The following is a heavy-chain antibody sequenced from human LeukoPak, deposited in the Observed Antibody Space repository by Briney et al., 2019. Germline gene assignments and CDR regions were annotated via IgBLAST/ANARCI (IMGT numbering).Heavy chain of an antibody. CDR2: IFYSGSS. V-gene: IGHV4-59*08. J-gene: IGHJ4*02. CDR3: ARQPYYYDSSFDY. CDR1: GASISNYY. Sequence: SETLSLTCTVSGASISNYYWTWIRQPPGKGLEWIGYIFYSGSSNYNPSLKSRVTMSVDTSKKQVSLKLTSVTAADTAVYYCARQPYYYDSSFDYWAREPWSPSPQ. D-gene: IGHD3-22*01.